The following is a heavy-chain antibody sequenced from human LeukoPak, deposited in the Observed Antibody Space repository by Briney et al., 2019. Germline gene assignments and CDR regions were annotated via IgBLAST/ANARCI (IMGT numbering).Heavy chain of an antibody. CDR1: GFTFSNYW. Sequence: GGSLRPSCAASGFTFSNYWMSWVRQAPGKGLEWVANIKEDGGVKYYVDFVKGRFTISRDNAKNSVYLQMNSLGAEDTAVYYCARIGYSSSSTDYWGQGTLVIVSS. CDR2: IKEDGGVK. J-gene: IGHJ4*02. CDR3: ARIGYSSSSTDY. V-gene: IGHV3-7*01. D-gene: IGHD6-6*01.